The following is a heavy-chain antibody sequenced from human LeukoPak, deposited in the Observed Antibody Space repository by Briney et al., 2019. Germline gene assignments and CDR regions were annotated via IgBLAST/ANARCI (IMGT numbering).Heavy chain of an antibody. CDR1: GFTFDDYA. CDR2: ISWNSGSI. CDR3: ATSVAGEGYLGPFDP. V-gene: IGHV3-9*01. J-gene: IGHJ5*02. D-gene: IGHD6-19*01. Sequence: PGRSLRLSCAASGFTFDDYAMHWVRQAPGKGLEWVSGISWNSGSIGYADSVKGRFTISRDNAKNSLYLQMNSLRAEDTALYYCATSVAGEGYLGPFDPWGQGTLVTVSS.